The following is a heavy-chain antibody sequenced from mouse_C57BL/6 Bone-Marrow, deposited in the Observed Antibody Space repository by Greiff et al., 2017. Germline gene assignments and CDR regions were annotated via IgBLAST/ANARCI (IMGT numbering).Heavy chain of an antibody. CDR1: GYTFTSYW. J-gene: IGHJ3*01. CDR3: AGSWPFAY. V-gene: IGHV1-7*01. Sequence: VKLQQSGAELAKPGASVKLSCKASGYTFTSYWMHWVKQRPGQGLEWIGYINPSSGYTKYNQKFKDKATLTADTSSSTAYMQLSSLTYEDSAVXYCAGSWPFAYWGQGTLVTVSA. CDR2: INPSSGYT.